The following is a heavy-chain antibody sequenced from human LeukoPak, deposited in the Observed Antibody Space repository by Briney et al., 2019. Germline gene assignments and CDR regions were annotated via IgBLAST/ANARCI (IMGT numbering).Heavy chain of an antibody. V-gene: IGHV1-2*02. CDR2: INPNSGGT. CDR3: ARAVLTTQNTPRDY. J-gene: IGHJ4*02. CDR1: GYTFTGYY. D-gene: IGHD1/OR15-1a*01. Sequence: ASVKVSCKASGYTFTGYYMHWVRQAPGQGLEWMGWINPNSGGTNYAQKFQGRVTMTRDTSISTAYMELSRLRSDDTAVYYCARAVLTTQNTPRDYWGQGTLVTVSS.